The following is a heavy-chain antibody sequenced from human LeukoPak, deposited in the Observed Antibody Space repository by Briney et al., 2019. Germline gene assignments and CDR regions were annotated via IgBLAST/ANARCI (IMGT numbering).Heavy chain of an antibody. Sequence: GGSLRLSCAGSGFTFSSYSMNWVRQAPGKGLEWVSYIGISSSTIYYADSVKGRFTISRDTAKNSLYLQMNSLRAEDTAVYYCARALNLLDPVTLDYWGQGTLVTVSS. J-gene: IGHJ4*02. V-gene: IGHV3-48*01. D-gene: IGHD1-1*01. CDR2: IGISSSTI. CDR3: ARALNLLDPVTLDY. CDR1: GFTFSSYS.